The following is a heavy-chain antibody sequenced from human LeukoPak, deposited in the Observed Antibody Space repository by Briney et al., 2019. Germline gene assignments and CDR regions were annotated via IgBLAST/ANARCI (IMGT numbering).Heavy chain of an antibody. CDR1: GFTFSSYG. J-gene: IGHJ4*02. V-gene: IGHV3-30*02. CDR3: AKDLPRPRGYSYGYSFDY. D-gene: IGHD5-18*01. Sequence: GGSLRLSCAASGFTFSSYGMHWVRQAPGKGLEWVAFIRYDGSNKNYADSVKGRFTISRDNSKNTLYLQMNSLRAEDTAVYNCAKDLPRPRGYSYGYSFDYWGQGTLVTVSS. CDR2: IRYDGSNK.